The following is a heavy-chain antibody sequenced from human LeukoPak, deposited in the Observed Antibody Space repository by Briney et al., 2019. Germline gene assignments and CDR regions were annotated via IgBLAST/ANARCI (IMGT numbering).Heavy chain of an antibody. CDR1: GFTFSYYW. CDR3: ARDHHYYGSGSHQDYYYYGMDV. J-gene: IGHJ6*02. CDR2: IKQDGSEK. Sequence: GGSLRLSCAGSGFTFSYYWMSWVRQAPGKGLEWVANIKQDGSEKYYADSVKGRFTISRDNAKNSLYLQMNSLRAEDTAVYYCARDHHYYGSGSHQDYYYYGMDVWGQGTTVTVSS. D-gene: IGHD3-10*01. V-gene: IGHV3-7*01.